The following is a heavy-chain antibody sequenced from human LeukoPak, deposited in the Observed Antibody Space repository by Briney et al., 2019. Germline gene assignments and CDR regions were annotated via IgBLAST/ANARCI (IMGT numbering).Heavy chain of an antibody. CDR2: VYFSGST. CDR3: ATQGYNNQTMDV. V-gene: IGHV4-39*01. J-gene: IGHJ6*02. CDR1: GDSIRTTRY. D-gene: IGHD5-24*01. Sequence: SETLSLTCTGSGDSIRTTRYWGWIRQPPGKGLEWIGAVYFSGSTYYNPSLKSRVIISVDTSKNQFSLKLTSVTAADTAVYYCATQGYNNQTMDVWGQGTTVTVSS.